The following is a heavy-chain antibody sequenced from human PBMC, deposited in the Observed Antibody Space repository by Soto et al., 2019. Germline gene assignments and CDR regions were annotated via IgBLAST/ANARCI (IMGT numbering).Heavy chain of an antibody. V-gene: IGHV4-38-2*02. J-gene: IGHJ4*02. CDR2: ISHIGTS. D-gene: IGHD2-15*01. CDR3: ERGRGGSHIVPDL. CDR1: GYCISTCCY. Sequence: XGTLSLTCTVSGYCISTCCYWCWIRQPPGKGLEWIGSISHIGTSYYNPSLKSRVTISVDPSKNQFSLNLRSMTAADTAVYYCERGRGGSHIVPDLWGQGALVTVSS.